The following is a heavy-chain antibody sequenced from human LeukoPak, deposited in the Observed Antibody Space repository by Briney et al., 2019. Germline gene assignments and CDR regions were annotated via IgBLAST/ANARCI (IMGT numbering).Heavy chain of an antibody. CDR1: GFAFSSYE. CDR2: ISRSGSTI. V-gene: IGHV3-48*03. D-gene: IGHD4/OR15-4a*01. Sequence: GGSLRLSCAASGFAFSSYEMNWVRQAPGKGLEWVSYISRSGSTIYYADSVKGRFTISRDNAKNSLYLQMNSLRAEDTAVYYCARRAGAYSHPYDYWGQGTLVTVSS. J-gene: IGHJ4*02. CDR3: ARRAGAYSHPYDY.